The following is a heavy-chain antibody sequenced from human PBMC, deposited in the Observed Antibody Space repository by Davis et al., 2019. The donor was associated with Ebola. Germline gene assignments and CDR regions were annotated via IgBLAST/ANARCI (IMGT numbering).Heavy chain of an antibody. CDR1: GGSTISSYY. CDR3: ARARRLVYATYYYYDGMDV. D-gene: IGHD2-8*01. CDR2: IYYSGST. V-gene: IGHV4-59*12. Sequence: SETLSLTCTVSGGSTISSYYWNWIRQPPGKGLEWIGYIYYSGSTNYNPSLKSRVTISVDTSKNQFSLKLSSVTAADTAVYYCARARRLVYATYYYYDGMDVWGQGTTVTVSS. J-gene: IGHJ6*02.